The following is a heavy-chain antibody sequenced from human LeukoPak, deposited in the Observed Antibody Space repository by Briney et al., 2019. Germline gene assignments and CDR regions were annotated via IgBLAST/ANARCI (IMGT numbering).Heavy chain of an antibody. Sequence: SSETLSLTCTVSGGSFSNGISYWSWIRQPAGKGLEWIGLLYSSENINYNPSLKSRVTISLDTSKNQFSLKLSSVTAADTAVYYCARTYSSGWYRYFDYWGQGTLVTVSS. D-gene: IGHD6-19*01. CDR3: ARTYSSGWYRYFDY. J-gene: IGHJ4*02. CDR2: LYSSENI. V-gene: IGHV4-61*02. CDR1: GGSFSNGISY.